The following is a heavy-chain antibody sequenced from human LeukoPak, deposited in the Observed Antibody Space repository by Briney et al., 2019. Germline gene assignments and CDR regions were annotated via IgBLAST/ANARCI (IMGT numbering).Heavy chain of an antibody. Sequence: GGSLRLSCAASGFTFSSYSMNWVRQAPGKGLEWVSVIYSGGSTYYADSVKGRFTISRDNSKNTLDLQMNSLRAEDTAVYYCARGEVVTALDYWGQGTLVTVSS. CDR3: ARGEVVTALDY. V-gene: IGHV3-53*01. CDR1: GFTFSSYS. CDR2: IYSGGST. D-gene: IGHD2-21*02. J-gene: IGHJ4*02.